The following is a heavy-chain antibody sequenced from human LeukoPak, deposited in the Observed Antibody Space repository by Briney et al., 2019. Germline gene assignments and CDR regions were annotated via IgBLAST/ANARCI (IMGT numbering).Heavy chain of an antibody. V-gene: IGHV3-13*04. CDR3: ARAGGSGWYAFDI. D-gene: IGHD6-19*01. J-gene: IGHJ3*02. CDR1: GLTFSSYD. CDR2: IGTAGDT. Sequence: PGGSLRLSCAASGLTFSSYDMHWVRQATGKGLEWVSRIGTAGDTYYPGSVKGRFTISRENPKSSVYLQMNSLRAGDTAVYYCARAGGSGWYAFDIWGQGTMVTVSS.